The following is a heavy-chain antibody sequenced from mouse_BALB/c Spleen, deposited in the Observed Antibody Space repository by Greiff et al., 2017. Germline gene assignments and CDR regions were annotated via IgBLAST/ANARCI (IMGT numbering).Heavy chain of an antibody. Sequence: EVKLVESGGGLVKLGGSLKLSCAASGFTFSSYYMSWVRQTPEKRLELVAAINSNGGSTYYPDTVKGRFTISRDNAKNTLYLQMSSLKSEDTALYYCAREGLRQVFAYWGQGTLVTVSA. D-gene: IGHD2-4*01. V-gene: IGHV5-6-2*01. CDR3: AREGLRQVFAY. CDR2: INSNGGST. CDR1: GFTFSSYY. J-gene: IGHJ3*01.